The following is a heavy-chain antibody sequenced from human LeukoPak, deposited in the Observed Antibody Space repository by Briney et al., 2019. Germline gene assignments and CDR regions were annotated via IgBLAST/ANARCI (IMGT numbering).Heavy chain of an antibody. CDR2: IYYSGST. CDR1: GYSISSSNW. V-gene: IGHV4-28*01. D-gene: IGHD5-12*01. Sequence: SETLSLTCAVSGYSISSSNWWGWIRQPPGKGLEWIGYIYYSGSTYYNPSLKSRVTMSVDTSKNQFSLKLSSVTAVDTAVYYCARTQEAVATSIDYWGQGTLVTVSS. J-gene: IGHJ4*02. CDR3: ARTQEAVATSIDY.